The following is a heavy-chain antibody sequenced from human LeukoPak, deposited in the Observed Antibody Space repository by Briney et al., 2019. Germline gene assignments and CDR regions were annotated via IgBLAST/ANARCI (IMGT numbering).Heavy chain of an antibody. CDR2: IKQDETEK. CDR3: ASALYPFSYSGLDV. V-gene: IGHV3-7*01. Sequence: GGSLRLSCAASGFTFSSYAMSWVRQAPGKGLEWVANIKQDETEKFYLGSVKGRFTISRDNAKNSLYLQMNSLRAEDTAVYYCASALYPFSYSGLDVWGQGTTVTVSS. CDR1: GFTFSSYA. J-gene: IGHJ6*02. D-gene: IGHD3-16*01.